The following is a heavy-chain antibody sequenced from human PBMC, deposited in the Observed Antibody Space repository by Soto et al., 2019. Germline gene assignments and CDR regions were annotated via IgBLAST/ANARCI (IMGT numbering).Heavy chain of an antibody. Sequence: QVQLVQSGAEVKKPGASVKVSCKASGYTFTSYDINWVRQATGQGLEWMGWMNPNSGNTGYAQKFQGRVTMTRNTSISTAYMELISLRSADTAVYYCAITHLRFGEHHYWGQGTLVTVSS. CDR1: GYTFTSYD. D-gene: IGHD3-10*01. V-gene: IGHV1-8*01. CDR3: AITHLRFGEHHY. CDR2: MNPNSGNT. J-gene: IGHJ4*02.